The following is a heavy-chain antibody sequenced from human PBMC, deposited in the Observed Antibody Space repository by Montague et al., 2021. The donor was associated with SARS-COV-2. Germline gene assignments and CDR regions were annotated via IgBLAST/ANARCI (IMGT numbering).Heavy chain of an antibody. CDR1: GGSISSYY. CDR2: VYYSGST. J-gene: IGHJ6*02. CDR3: ARAIGSMYSSGWYYYYYGMDV. V-gene: IGHV4-59*01. Sequence: SETLSLTCTVSGGSISSYYWSWIRQPPGKGLELMGIVYYSGSTNYNPSLKSRVTISVDTYTNQFSLKLSSVTAADTAVYYCARAIGSMYSSGWYYYYYGMDVWGQGTTVTVSS. D-gene: IGHD6-19*01.